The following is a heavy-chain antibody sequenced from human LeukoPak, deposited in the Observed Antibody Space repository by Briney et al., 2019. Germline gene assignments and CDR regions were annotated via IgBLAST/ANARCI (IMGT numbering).Heavy chain of an antibody. CDR3: ARVRYSSGWPHFDY. J-gene: IGHJ4*02. Sequence: PGGSLRLSCAASGFTFSSYGMHWVRQAPGKGLEWVALISYDGSHKYYADSVKGRFTISRDSSKNTLYLQMNSLRAEDTAVYHCARVRYSSGWPHFDYWGQGTLVTVSS. D-gene: IGHD6-19*01. CDR2: ISYDGSHK. V-gene: IGHV3-30*03. CDR1: GFTFSSYG.